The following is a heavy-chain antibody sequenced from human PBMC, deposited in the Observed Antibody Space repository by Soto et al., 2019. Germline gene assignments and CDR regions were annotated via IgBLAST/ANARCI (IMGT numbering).Heavy chain of an antibody. J-gene: IGHJ4*02. Sequence: TLSLTCAVSGGSISSGGYYWSWIRQHPGKGLEWIGYIYYSGSTYYNPSLKSRVTISVDTPKNQFSLKLSSVTAADTAVYYWARGYRLPILDYWGQGTLGTGSS. CDR1: GGSISSGGYY. D-gene: IGHD2-21*01. CDR3: ARGYRLPILDY. V-gene: IGHV4-31*11. CDR2: IYYSGST.